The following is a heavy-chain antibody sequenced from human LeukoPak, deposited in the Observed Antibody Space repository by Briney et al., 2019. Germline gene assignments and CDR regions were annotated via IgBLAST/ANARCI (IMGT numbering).Heavy chain of an antibody. CDR2: ISYSGDAT. V-gene: IGHV3-23*01. CDR3: ASLIVVVLDDAFDI. D-gene: IGHD2-21*01. J-gene: IGHJ3*02. CDR1: GFTFSGYA. Sequence: GGSLRLSCAASGFTFSGYAMSWVRQAPGKGLEWVSAISYSGDATYYADSVRGRFTISRDNSKNTVYLQMNSLRAEDTAVYYCASLIVVVLDDAFDIWGQGTMVTVSS.